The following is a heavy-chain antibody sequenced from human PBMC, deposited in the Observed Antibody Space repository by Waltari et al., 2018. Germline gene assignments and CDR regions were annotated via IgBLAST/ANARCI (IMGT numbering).Heavy chain of an antibody. D-gene: IGHD2-21*02. J-gene: IGHJ6*02. CDR1: GYTCTSYG. CDR3: ARGGDCGGDCYSDYYYGMDV. Sequence: QVQLVQSGAEVKKPGASVKVSCKTSGYTCTSYGISWVRQAPGQGLEWMGWISAYNGNTNHEQKPQGRVTMTTDTSTSTAYMELRSLRSDDTAVYYCARGGDCGGDCYSDYYYGMDVWGQGTTVTVSS. V-gene: IGHV1-18*01. CDR2: ISAYNGNT.